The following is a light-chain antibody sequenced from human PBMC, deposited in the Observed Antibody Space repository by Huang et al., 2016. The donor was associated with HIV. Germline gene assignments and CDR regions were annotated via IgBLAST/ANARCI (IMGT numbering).Light chain of an antibody. CDR1: KSGSSH. Sequence: EIVLTQSPATLSLSPGERANLSCRASKSGSSHLAWYQQIPGQAPRLLIYDASTRATGVPGRLSGSGSGTDFTLTIDSLEPDDFAVYFCQQRSSWPPTFGQGTNLEIK. CDR3: QQRSSWPPT. J-gene: IGKJ2*01. V-gene: IGKV3-11*01. CDR2: DAS.